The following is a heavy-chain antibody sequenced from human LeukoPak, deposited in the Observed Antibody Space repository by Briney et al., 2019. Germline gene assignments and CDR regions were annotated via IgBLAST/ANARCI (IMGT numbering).Heavy chain of an antibody. CDR2: ISGSGGST. CDR3: AKESVRYSSSGEGQK. D-gene: IGHD6-13*01. J-gene: IGHJ4*02. CDR1: GFTFSSYA. V-gene: IGHV3-23*01. Sequence: PGGSLRLSCAASGFTFSSYAMRWVRQAPGKGLEWVSAISGSGGSTYYADSVKGRFTISRDNSKNTLYLQMNSLRAEDTAVYYCAKESVRYSSSGEGQKWGQGTLVTVSS.